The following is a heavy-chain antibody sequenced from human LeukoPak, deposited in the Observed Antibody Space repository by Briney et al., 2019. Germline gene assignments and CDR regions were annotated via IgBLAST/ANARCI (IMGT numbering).Heavy chain of an antibody. CDR2: INPNSGGT. Sequence: ASVKVSCKAPGYTFTGYYIHWVRQAPAQGLEWMGWINPNSGGTNYAQKYQGRVTMTRDTSISTAYMDLSRLRADDTAVYYCARGSIVGATFDYFDYWGQGTLVTVSS. CDR1: GYTFTGYY. D-gene: IGHD1-26*01. CDR3: ARGSIVGATFDYFDY. V-gene: IGHV1-2*02. J-gene: IGHJ4*02.